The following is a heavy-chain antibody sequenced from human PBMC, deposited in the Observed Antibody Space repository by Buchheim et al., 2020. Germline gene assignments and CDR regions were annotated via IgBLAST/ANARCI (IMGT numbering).Heavy chain of an antibody. CDR3: AREQLVNYYYYYMDV. CDR1: GSSVSSGSYY. J-gene: IGHJ6*03. D-gene: IGHD6-13*01. V-gene: IGHV4-61*01. CDR2: IYYSGST. Sequence: QVQLQESGPGLVKPSETLSLTCTVSGSSVSSGSYYWSWIRQPPGKGLEWIGYIYYSGSTNYNPSLKSRVTISVDTSENQFSLKLSSVTAADTAVYYCAREQLVNYYYYYMDVWGKGTT.